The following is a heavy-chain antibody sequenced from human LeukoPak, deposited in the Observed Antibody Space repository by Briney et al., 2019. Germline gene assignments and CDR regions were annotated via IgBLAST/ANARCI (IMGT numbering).Heavy chain of an antibody. CDR3: ATDDYDNTGQHY. CDR1: GFTFNTYN. V-gene: IGHV3-48*01. J-gene: IGHJ4*02. CDR2: INSDSSSI. Sequence: GGSLRLSCAASGFTFNTYNMNWVRQAPGEGLDWISYINSDSSSIYYADSVKGRFTISRDNADNSPYLQMNSLRVEDTAVYYCATDDYDNTGQHYWGQGTLVTVSS. D-gene: IGHD3-22*01.